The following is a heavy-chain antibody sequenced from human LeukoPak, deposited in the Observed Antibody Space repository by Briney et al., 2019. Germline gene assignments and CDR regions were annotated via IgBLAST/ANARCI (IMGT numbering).Heavy chain of an antibody. J-gene: IGHJ4*02. V-gene: IGHV4-39*07. CDR2: IYYSGST. Sequence: SETLSLTCTVSGGSISSSSYYWGWIRQPPGKGLEWIGSIYYSGSTYYNPSLKSRVTISVDTSKNQFSLKLSSVTAADTAVYYCARRGIAVHWGQGTLVTVSS. CDR3: ARRGIAVH. CDR1: GGSISSSSYY. D-gene: IGHD6-13*01.